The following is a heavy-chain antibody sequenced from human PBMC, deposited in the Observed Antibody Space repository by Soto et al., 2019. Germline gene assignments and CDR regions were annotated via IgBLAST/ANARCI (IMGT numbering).Heavy chain of an antibody. V-gene: IGHV1-2*04. CDR2: INPKSGGT. J-gene: IGHJ6*02. CDR1: GYSFTDYH. D-gene: IGHD2-2*01. Sequence: QVQLVQSGAEVKKPGASVKVSCKASGYSFTDYHIHWVRQAPGQGLEWLGRINPKSGGTSTAQKFQGWVTITADESTSTAYMEMASLRSEDTAVYFCARDWGIVVTPAVDFYYGLDVWGQGTTVTVSS. CDR3: ARDWGIVVTPAVDFYYGLDV.